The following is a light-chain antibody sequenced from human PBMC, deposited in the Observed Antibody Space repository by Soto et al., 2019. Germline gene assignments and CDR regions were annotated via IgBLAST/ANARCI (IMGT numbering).Light chain of an antibody. CDR2: GAS. V-gene: IGKV3-20*01. CDR3: QQYGGSPLFT. J-gene: IGKJ3*01. Sequence: EIVLTQSPGTLSLSPGERATLSCRASQSVNSRYLAWYQQKAGQAPRLLIYGASNRATGIPDRFSGSGSGTDFTLTISRLEPEDFAVYSCQQYGGSPLFTFGPGTRVDFK. CDR1: QSVNSRY.